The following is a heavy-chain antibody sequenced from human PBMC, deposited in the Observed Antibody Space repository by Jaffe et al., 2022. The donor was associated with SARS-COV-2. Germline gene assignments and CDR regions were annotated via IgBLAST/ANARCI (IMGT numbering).Heavy chain of an antibody. Sequence: QLQLQESGPGLVKPSETLSLTCTVSGGSLSSSSYYWGWIRQSPGKGLEWIGSIFNNGNNYYNPSLKSRVTISVDTSKNQFSLKLSSVTAADTAVFHCARHLYDILTGDYKFGWFDPWGQGILVTVSS. CDR3: ARHLYDILTGDYKFGWFDP. J-gene: IGHJ5*02. CDR1: GGSLSSSSYY. CDR2: IFNNGNN. V-gene: IGHV4-39*01. D-gene: IGHD3-9*01.